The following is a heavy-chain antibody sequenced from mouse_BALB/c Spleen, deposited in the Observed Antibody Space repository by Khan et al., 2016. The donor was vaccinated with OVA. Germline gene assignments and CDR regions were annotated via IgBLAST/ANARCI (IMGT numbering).Heavy chain of an antibody. D-gene: IGHD2-3*01. J-gene: IGHJ3*01. CDR3: ARGYWAC. V-gene: IGHV5-17*02. CDR2: ISSGSSTI. Sequence: EVELVESGGGLVQPGGSRKLSCAASGFTFSSCGMHWVRQAPEKGLEWVAYISSGSSTIYYADTVKGRFTISRDNPKNTLLLQMTSLRYEDTARCFCARGYWACWGQGTLVTVSA. CDR1: GFTFSSCG.